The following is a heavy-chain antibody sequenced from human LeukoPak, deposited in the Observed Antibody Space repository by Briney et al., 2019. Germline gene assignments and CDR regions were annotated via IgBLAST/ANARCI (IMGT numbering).Heavy chain of an antibody. V-gene: IGHV3-49*04. CDR1: GFSFSDAW. D-gene: IGHD1-26*01. J-gene: IGHJ4*02. CDR2: IRSKAYGGTT. CDR3: TRGRPIVGATRKNEILDY. Sequence: GGSLRLSCAASGFSFSDAWMSWVRQAPGKGLEWVGFIRSKAYGGTTEYAASVKGRFTISRDDSKSIAYLQMNSLKTEDTAVYYCTRGRPIVGATRKNEILDYWGQGTLVTVSS.